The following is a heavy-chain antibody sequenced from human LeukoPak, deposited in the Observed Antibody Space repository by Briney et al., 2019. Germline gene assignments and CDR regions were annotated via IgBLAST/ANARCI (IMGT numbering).Heavy chain of an antibody. Sequence: GGSLRLSCAASGFTFSSYGMHWVRQAPGKGLEWVSSISSSSSYIYYADSVKGRFTISRDNAKNSLYLQMNSLRAEDTAVYYCTIRIYSGAFDIWGQGTMVTVSS. CDR2: ISSSSSYI. J-gene: IGHJ3*02. V-gene: IGHV3-21*01. D-gene: IGHD2-21*01. CDR1: GFTFSSYG. CDR3: TIRIYSGAFDI.